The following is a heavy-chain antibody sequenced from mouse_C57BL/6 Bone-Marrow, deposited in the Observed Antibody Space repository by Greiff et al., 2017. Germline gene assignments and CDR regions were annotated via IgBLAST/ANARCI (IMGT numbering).Heavy chain of an antibody. CDR2: IYPGNGDT. CDR1: GYTFTSYN. V-gene: IGHV1-12*01. D-gene: IGHD2-3*01. CDR3: ARGWLLRDY. Sequence: LQQSGAELVRPGASVKMSCKASGYTFTSYNMHWVKRTPRQGLEWIGAIYPGNGDTSYNQKFKGKATLTVDKSSSTAYMQLSSLTSEDSAVYFCARGWLLRDYWGQGTTLTVSS. J-gene: IGHJ2*01.